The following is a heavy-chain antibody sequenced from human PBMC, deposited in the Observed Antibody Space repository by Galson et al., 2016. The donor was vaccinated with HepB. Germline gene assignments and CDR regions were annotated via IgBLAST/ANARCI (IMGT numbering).Heavy chain of an antibody. J-gene: IGHJ4*02. D-gene: IGHD6-19*01. CDR3: ARHKGIAVSGYAIDY. Sequence: ETLSLTCTVSGGSNSSSSYYWGWIRQPPGKGLEWIGSIYYSGSTYYNPPLKSRVTISVDTSKNQFSLKLSSVTAADTAVYYCARHKGIAVSGYAIDYWGQGTLVTVSS. CDR2: IYYSGST. CDR1: GGSNSSSSYY. V-gene: IGHV4-39*01.